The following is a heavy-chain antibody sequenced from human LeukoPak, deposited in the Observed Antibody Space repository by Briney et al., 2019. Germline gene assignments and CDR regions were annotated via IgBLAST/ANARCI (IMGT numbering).Heavy chain of an antibody. CDR2: INSDGSST. CDR3: VRGVGYTLLS. CDR1: GFTFSSYW. D-gene: IGHD1-1*01. J-gene: IGHJ5*02. V-gene: IGHV3-74*01. Sequence: GGSLRLSCAASGFTFSSYWMHWVRQVPGKGLVWVSRINSDGSSTTYADSVKGRFTISRDNAKNTLYLQMNSLRVEDTAVYYCVRGVGYTLLSWGQGTLVTVSS.